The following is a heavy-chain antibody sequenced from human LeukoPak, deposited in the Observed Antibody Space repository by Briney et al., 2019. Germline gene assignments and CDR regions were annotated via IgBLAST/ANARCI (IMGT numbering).Heavy chain of an antibody. D-gene: IGHD2-21*01. CDR2: IYYSGST. Sequence: SETLSLTCAVYGGSFSGYYWSWIRQPPGKGLEWIGYIYYSGSTNYNPSLKSRVTISVDTSKNQFSLKLSSVTAAGTAVYYCASSVVIAISGAFDIWGQGTMVTVSS. CDR3: ASSVVIAISGAFDI. CDR1: GGSFSGYY. V-gene: IGHV4-59*01. J-gene: IGHJ3*02.